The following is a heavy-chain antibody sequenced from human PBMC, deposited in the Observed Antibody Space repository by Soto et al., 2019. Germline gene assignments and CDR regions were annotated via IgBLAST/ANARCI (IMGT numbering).Heavy chain of an antibody. J-gene: IGHJ4*02. Sequence: GGSLRLSCAASGFTFSSYGMHWVRQAPGKGLEWVAVISYDGSNKYYADSVKGRFTISRDNSKNTLYLQMNSLRAEDTAVYYCAKDDQVLLTMIQSSGDYWGQGTLVTVSS. V-gene: IGHV3-30*18. CDR2: ISYDGSNK. D-gene: IGHD3-22*01. CDR3: AKDDQVLLTMIQSSGDY. CDR1: GFTFSSYG.